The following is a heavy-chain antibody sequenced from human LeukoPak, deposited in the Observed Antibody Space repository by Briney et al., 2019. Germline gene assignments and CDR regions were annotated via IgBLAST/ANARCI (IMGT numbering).Heavy chain of an antibody. CDR2: ISYSGSP. D-gene: IGHD2/OR15-2a*01. J-gene: IGHJ4*02. CDR1: GGSISSYY. Sequence: PSETLSLTCTVSGGSISSYYWSWIRQPPGKGLEWIGYISYSGSPNYKASLMSRITMSVDMSKNHISLRLTSVPAADTAVYYCVGHQGSSTYDYWGQGILVTVSS. CDR3: VGHQGSSTYDY. V-gene: IGHV4-59*08.